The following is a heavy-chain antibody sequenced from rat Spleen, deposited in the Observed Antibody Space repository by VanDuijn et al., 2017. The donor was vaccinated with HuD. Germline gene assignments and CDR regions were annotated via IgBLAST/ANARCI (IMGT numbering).Heavy chain of an antibody. CDR1: GFTFSDYF. CDR2: ISHDGRSS. Sequence: EVQLVESGGGLVQPGRSLKLSCAASGFTFSDYFMAWVRQAPTKGLEWVATISHDGRSSYYRDSVKGRLIISRDNAKSSLYLQMDSLWSEDTATYYCTTSTTVLYWYFDFWGPGTMVTVSS. CDR3: TTSTTVLYWYFDF. V-gene: IGHV5-20*01. D-gene: IGHD1-1*01. J-gene: IGHJ1*01.